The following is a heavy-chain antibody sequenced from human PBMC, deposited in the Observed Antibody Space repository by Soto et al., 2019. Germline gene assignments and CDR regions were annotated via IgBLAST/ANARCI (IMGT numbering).Heavy chain of an antibody. CDR3: ARDGSPLDY. Sequence: QVQLVESGGGVVQPGRSLRLSCAASGFTFSSYAMHWVRQAPGKGLEWVAVISYDGSNKYYADSVKDRFTISRDNSKNTLYLQMNSLRAEDTAVYYCARDGSPLDYWGQGTLVTVSS. V-gene: IGHV3-30-3*01. CDR2: ISYDGSNK. J-gene: IGHJ4*02. CDR1: GFTFSSYA.